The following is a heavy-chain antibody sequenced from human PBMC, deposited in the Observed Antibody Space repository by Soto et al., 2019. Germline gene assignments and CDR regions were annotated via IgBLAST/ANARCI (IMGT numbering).Heavy chain of an antibody. Sequence: QVQLVESGGGVVQPGRSLRLSCAASGFTFSSYGRHWVRQAPGKGLEWVAVISYDGSNKYYADSVKGRFTISRDNSKNTLYLQMNSLRAEDTAVYYCGGALWFGELPLDYWGQGTLVTVSS. J-gene: IGHJ4*02. CDR2: ISYDGSNK. CDR3: GGALWFGELPLDY. CDR1: GFTFSSYG. D-gene: IGHD3-10*01. V-gene: IGHV3-30*03.